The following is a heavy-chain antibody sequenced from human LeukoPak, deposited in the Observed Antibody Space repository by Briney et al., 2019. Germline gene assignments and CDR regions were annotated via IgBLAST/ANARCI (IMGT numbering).Heavy chain of an antibody. Sequence: VKPGGSLRLSCAASGFTFSSYSMSWVRQAPGKGLEWVSYISITGSTIYYADSVKGRFTISRDNAKNSLYLQMNSLRAEDTAVYYCARAISDYDASDIWGQGTMVTVSS. CDR1: GFTFSSYS. V-gene: IGHV3-48*01. J-gene: IGHJ3*02. D-gene: IGHD4-17*01. CDR3: ARAISDYDASDI. CDR2: ISITGSTI.